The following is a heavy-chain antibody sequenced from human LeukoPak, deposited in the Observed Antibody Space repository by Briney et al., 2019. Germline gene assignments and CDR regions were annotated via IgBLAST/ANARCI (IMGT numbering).Heavy chain of an antibody. CDR1: GFTVSNNY. J-gene: IGHJ4*02. CDR3: ARDRAGGYDVFDY. D-gene: IGHD5-12*01. V-gene: IGHV3-53*01. CDR2: IYSGGNT. Sequence: GGSLRLSCAVSGFTVSNNYMSWVRQAPGKGLEWVSVIYSGGNTYYADSVRGRFTISRDNSKNTLYLQMNSLRVEGTAVYYCARDRAGGYDVFDYWGQGTLVTVSS.